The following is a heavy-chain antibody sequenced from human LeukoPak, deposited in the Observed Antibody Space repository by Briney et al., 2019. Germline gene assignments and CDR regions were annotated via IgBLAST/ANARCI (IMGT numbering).Heavy chain of an antibody. CDR2: INPNSGGT. D-gene: IGHD6-13*01. J-gene: IGHJ5*02. V-gene: IGHV1-2*02. CDR3: ARVGSLYSSSWLNWFDP. CDR1: GCTFTNHG. Sequence: GASVKVSCKASGCTFTNHGLHWVRQAPGQGLEWMGLINPNSGGTNYAQKFQGRVTMTRDTSISTAYMDLSRLRSDDTAVYYCARVGSLYSSSWLNWFDPWGQGTLVTVSS.